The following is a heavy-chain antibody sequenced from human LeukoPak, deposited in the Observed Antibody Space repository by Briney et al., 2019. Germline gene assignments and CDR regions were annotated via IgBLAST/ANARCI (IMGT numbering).Heavy chain of an antibody. D-gene: IGHD2-15*01. CDR1: GFTFSRYW. CDR2: IKEDGSEK. V-gene: IGHV3-7*01. CDR3: ARQKAVVVVAATPDEDYGDYVDYYYYMDV. Sequence: GGSLRLSCAASGFTFSRYWMSWVRQAPGKGLEWVANIKEDGSEKYYVDSVKGRLTISRDNAKNSLSLQIKSLRAEDTAVYYCARQKAVVVVAATPDEDYGDYVDYYYYMDVWGKGTTVTVSS. J-gene: IGHJ6*03.